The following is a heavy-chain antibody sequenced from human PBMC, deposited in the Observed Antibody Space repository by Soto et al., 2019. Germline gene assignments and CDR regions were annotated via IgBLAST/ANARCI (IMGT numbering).Heavy chain of an antibody. CDR3: AIGSLNAVYTYGYEY. D-gene: IGHD5-18*01. Sequence: SETLSLTCAVSGGPIGSGGHSWSWIRQPPGKGLEWIGYIYDSGSTYYNPSLKSRVTISVDRSKKSFSLKVSSVTAADTAVYYCAIGSLNAVYTYGYEYWGQGTLVTVSS. CDR2: IYDSGST. V-gene: IGHV4-30-2*01. CDR1: GGPIGSGGHS. J-gene: IGHJ4*02.